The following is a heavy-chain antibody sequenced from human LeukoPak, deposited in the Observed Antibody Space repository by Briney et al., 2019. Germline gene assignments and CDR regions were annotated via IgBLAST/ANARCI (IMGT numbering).Heavy chain of an antibody. CDR1: GYTVSSNY. J-gene: IGHJ4*02. Sequence: GGSLRLSCAASGYTVSSNYMSWVRQAPGKGLEWVSVIYGGGSTYYADSVKGRFTIPRDNSKNTLYLQMNSLRAEDTAVYYCAREIIQLPGYFDYWGQGTLVTVSS. CDR2: IYGGGST. CDR3: AREIIQLPGYFDY. V-gene: IGHV3-53*01. D-gene: IGHD5-18*01.